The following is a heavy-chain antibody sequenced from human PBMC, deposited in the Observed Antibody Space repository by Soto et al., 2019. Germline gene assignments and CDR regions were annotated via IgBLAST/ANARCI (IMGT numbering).Heavy chain of an antibody. D-gene: IGHD3-16*01. V-gene: IGHV1-46*03. J-gene: IGHJ3*01. CDR1: GYTFTNYY. Sequence: QVQLMQSGAEVKQPGASVKVSCKASGYTFTNYYMHWVRQVPGQGLEWMGIINPSGGGPAHAQNFRGRLTTTSDTSTTTIYMELNSLRSEYTAVYFFARSDMGGDGALDVWGQGTMVTVSS. CDR3: ARSDMGGDGALDV. CDR2: INPSGGGP.